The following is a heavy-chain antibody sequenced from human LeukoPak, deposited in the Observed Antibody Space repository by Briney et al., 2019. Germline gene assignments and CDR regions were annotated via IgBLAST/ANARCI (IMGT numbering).Heavy chain of an antibody. CDR1: GGTFSSYA. J-gene: IGHJ5*02. CDR3: ARESLSGGYLP. Sequence: GASVKVSCKASGGTFSSYAISWVRQAPGQGLEWMGIINPSGGSTTYAQKFQGRITMTRDTSTSTVYMELSSLRSEDTAVYYCARESLSGGYLPWGQGTLVTVSS. CDR2: INPSGGST. D-gene: IGHD1-26*01. V-gene: IGHV1-46*01.